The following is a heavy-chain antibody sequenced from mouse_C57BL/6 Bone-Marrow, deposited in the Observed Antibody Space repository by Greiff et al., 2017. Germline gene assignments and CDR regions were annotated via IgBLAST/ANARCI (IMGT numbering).Heavy chain of an antibody. CDR2: SRNKANDYTT. J-gene: IGHJ4*01. V-gene: IGHV7-1*01. D-gene: IGHD2-5*01. Sequence: DVMLVESGGGLVQSGRSLRLSCATSGFTFSDFYMEWVRQAPGKGLEWIAASRNKANDYTTEYSASVKGRFIVSRDTSQSILYLQMNALRAEDTAIYYCARDSYYSNYYAMDYWGQGTSVTVSS. CDR1: GFTFSDFY. CDR3: ARDSYYSNYYAMDY.